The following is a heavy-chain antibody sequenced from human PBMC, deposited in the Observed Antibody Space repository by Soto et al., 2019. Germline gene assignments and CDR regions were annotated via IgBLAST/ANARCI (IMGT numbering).Heavy chain of an antibody. CDR2: LTPISGAA. V-gene: IGHV1-69*01. CDR1: GGSFNGYA. J-gene: IGHJ4*02. D-gene: IGHD1-26*01. CDR3: ARHRLFYDSGSHSYVPYYFEN. Sequence: QVQLVQSGAEVKKPGSSVKVSCKASGGSFNGYAVSWVRQAPGRGLEWMGGLTPISGAATYAKNFQGRVSITADGSTTTAYLDLTSLTSEDTAIYFCARHRLFYDSGSHSYVPYYFENWGQGTLFSVSS.